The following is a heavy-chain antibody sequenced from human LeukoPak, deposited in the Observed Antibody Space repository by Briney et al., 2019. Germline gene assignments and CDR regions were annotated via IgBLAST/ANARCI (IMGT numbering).Heavy chain of an antibody. Sequence: SGTLSLTCAVSGGSISSSNWWSWIRQPPGKGLEWIGYIYYSGSTYYNPSLKSRVTVSVDTSKNQFSLKLSSVTAADTAVYYCAGTVAAAGPTGWLDPWGQGSLVTVSS. J-gene: IGHJ5*02. V-gene: IGHV4-4*02. D-gene: IGHD6-13*01. CDR2: IYYSGST. CDR3: AGTVAAAGPTGWLDP. CDR1: GGSISSSNW.